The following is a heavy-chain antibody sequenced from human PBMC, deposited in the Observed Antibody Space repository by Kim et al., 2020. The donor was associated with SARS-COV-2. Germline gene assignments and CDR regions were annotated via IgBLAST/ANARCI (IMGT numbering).Heavy chain of an antibody. CDR3: ARAKIAAAGLGGFDY. D-gene: IGHD6-13*01. J-gene: IGHJ4*02. V-gene: IGHV4-31*02. Sequence: PSLKRRVTISVDTSKNQFSLKLSSVTAADTAVYYCARAKIAAAGLGGFDYWGQGTLVTVSS.